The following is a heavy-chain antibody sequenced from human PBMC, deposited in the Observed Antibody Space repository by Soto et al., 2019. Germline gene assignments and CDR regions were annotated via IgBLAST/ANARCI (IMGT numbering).Heavy chain of an antibody. D-gene: IGHD5-18*01. Sequence: SETLSLTCTVSGGSISSGDYCWSWIRQPPGKGLEWIGYIYYSGSTYYNPSLKSRVTISVDTSKNQFSLKLSSVTAADTAVYYCARDGYSTGFDYWGQGTLVTVSS. CDR1: GGSISSGDYC. J-gene: IGHJ4*02. CDR3: ARDGYSTGFDY. CDR2: IYYSGST. V-gene: IGHV4-30-4*01.